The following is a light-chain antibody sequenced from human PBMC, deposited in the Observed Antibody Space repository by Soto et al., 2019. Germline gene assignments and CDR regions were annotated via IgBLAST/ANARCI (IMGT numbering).Light chain of an antibody. CDR1: QSVSSTY. CDR2: VAS. Sequence: EIVLTQSPGTLSLSPGERATLSCRASQSVSSTYLGWYQQRPGQAPRLLIYVASSRATGIPDRCSGSGAGKYFPLTISRLEHEDFAVYYCQLYCSSPFFGGGTKVEIK. CDR3: QLYCSSPF. V-gene: IGKV3-20*01. J-gene: IGKJ4*01.